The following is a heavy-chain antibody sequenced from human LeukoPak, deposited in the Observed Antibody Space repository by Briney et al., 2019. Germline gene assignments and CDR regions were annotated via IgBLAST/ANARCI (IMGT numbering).Heavy chain of an antibody. D-gene: IGHD3-10*01. CDR1: GFSLSTSGVG. J-gene: IGHJ5*01. V-gene: IGHV2-5*02. CDR3: AHRLATPYYYGSGSLNWFDP. CDR2: IYWDDDK. Sequence: SGPTLVKPTQTLTLPCTFSGFSLSTSGVGVGWIRQPPEKALEWLALIYWDDDKRYSPSLKSRLTITKDTSKNQVVLTMTNMDPVDTATYYCAHRLATPYYYGSGSLNWFDPWGQGTLVTVSS.